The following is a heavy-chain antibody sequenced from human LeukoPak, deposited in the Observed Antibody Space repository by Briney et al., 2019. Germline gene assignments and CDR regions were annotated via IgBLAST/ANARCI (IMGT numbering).Heavy chain of an antibody. Sequence: SETLSLTCAVYGGSFSGYYWSWIRQPPGKGLEWIGEINHSGSTNYNPSLKSRVTISVDTSKNQFSLKLSSVTAADTAVYYCARGWGAIAARPGNYYYMDVWGKGTTVTVSS. CDR3: ARGWGAIAARPGNYYYMDV. CDR2: INHSGST. J-gene: IGHJ6*03. D-gene: IGHD6-6*01. CDR1: GGSFSGYY. V-gene: IGHV4-34*01.